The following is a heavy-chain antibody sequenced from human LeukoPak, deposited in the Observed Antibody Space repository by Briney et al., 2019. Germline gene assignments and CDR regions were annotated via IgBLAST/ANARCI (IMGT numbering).Heavy chain of an antibody. CDR1: GFTSSNFA. CDR3: ARVLIGAAGCIDS. V-gene: IGHV3-30*01. D-gene: IGHD6-13*01. J-gene: IGHJ4*02. Sequence: GGSLRLSCAASGFTSSNFAMHWVRQAPGKGPEWVSFMSYDGSQYHADSVKGRFTISRDNSKNTLFLQTNSLRVEDTAVYYCARVLIGAAGCIDSWGQGTLVTVSS. CDR2: MSYDGSQ.